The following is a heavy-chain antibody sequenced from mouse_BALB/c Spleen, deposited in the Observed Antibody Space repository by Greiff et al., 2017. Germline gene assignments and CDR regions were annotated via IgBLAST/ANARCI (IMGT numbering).Heavy chain of an antibody. CDR1: GYSITSDYA. CDR3: ARSWPYYYAMDY. V-gene: IGHV3-2*02. J-gene: IGHJ4*01. Sequence: EVKLMESGPGLVKPSQSLSLTCTVTGYSITSDYAWNWIRQFPGNKLEWMGYISYSGSTSYNPSLKSRISITRDTSKNQFFLQLNSVTTEDTATYYCARSWPYYYAMDYWGQGTSVTVSS. CDR2: ISYSGST.